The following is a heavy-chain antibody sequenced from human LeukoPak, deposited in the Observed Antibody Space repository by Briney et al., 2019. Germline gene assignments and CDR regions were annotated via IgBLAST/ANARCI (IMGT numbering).Heavy chain of an antibody. V-gene: IGHV3-30-3*01. Sequence: GGSLRLSCAATGFTFSSYAMHWVRQAPGKGLEWVAVISYDGSNKYYADSVKGRFTISRDNSKNTLYLQMNSLRAEDTAVYYCARGAPGRVGARGLFFDYWGQGTLVTVSS. CDR3: ARGAPGRVGARGLFFDY. D-gene: IGHD1-26*01. J-gene: IGHJ4*02. CDR1: GFTFSSYA. CDR2: ISYDGSNK.